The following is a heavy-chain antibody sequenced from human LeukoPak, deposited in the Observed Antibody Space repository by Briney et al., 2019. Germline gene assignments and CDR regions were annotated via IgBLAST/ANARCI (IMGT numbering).Heavy chain of an antibody. CDR2: FYYSGST. D-gene: IGHD3-22*01. Sequence: SETLSLTRTVSGGSVSSGSYYWSWIRQPPGKGLEWIGYFYYSGSTSYCPSLKSRVTISADTSKNQFSLKLNSVTAADTAVYYCANSPMYYDTSGYSFFDDWGQGTLVTVSS. V-gene: IGHV4-30-4*08. CDR1: GGSVSSGSYY. CDR3: ANSPMYYDTSGYSFFDD. J-gene: IGHJ4*02.